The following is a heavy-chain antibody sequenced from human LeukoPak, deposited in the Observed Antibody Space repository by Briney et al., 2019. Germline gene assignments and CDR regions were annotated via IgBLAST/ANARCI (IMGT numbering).Heavy chain of an antibody. V-gene: IGHV1-18*01. CDR3: ASLARPHYDFWSGIYYMDV. J-gene: IGHJ6*03. D-gene: IGHD3-3*01. Sequence: GASVKVSCKASGYTFTSYGISWVRQAPGQGREWMGWISAYNGNTNYAQKLQGRVTMTTDTSTSTAYMELRSLRSDDTAVYYCASLARPHYDFWSGIYYMDVWGKGTTVTVSS. CDR2: ISAYNGNT. CDR1: GYTFTSYG.